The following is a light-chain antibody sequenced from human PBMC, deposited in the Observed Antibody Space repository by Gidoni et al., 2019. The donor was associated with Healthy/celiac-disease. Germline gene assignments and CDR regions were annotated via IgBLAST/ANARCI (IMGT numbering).Light chain of an antibody. CDR3: QQYNSYPWT. CDR2: KAS. Sequence: TCRASQSISSWLAWYQQKPGKAPKLLIYKASSLESGVPSRFSGSGSGTEFTLTISSLQPDDFATYYCQQYNSYPWTFVQGTKVEIK. CDR1: QSISSW. J-gene: IGKJ1*01. V-gene: IGKV1-5*03.